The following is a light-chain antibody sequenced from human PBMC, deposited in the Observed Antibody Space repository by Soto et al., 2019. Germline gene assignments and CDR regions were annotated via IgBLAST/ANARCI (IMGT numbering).Light chain of an antibody. CDR2: SAS. CDR3: QLHTTYPRP. J-gene: IGKJ1*01. V-gene: IGKV1-17*03. Sequence: DIPMTQSPSAMSAAVGDRVTITCRASQDIGYHLGWFQQKPGKAPKRLIYSASSLDSGVPLRFSATGSGTEFTFTISSLQPEDFATYYCQLHTTYPRPFGQGTKVEVK. CDR1: QDIGYH.